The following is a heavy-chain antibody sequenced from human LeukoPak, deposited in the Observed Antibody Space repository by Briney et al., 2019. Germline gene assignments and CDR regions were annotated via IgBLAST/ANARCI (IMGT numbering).Heavy chain of an antibody. D-gene: IGHD3-10*01. J-gene: IGHJ6*02. CDR2: IKQDGSEK. V-gene: IGHV3-7*01. Sequence: GGSLRLSCAASGFTFSSYWMSWVRQAPGKGPEWVANIKQDGSEKYYVDSVKGRFTISRDNAKDSLYLQMNSLRAEDTAVYYCERDQRSNYVWFGELSAYYYYYGMDVWGQGTTVTVSS. CDR1: GFTFSSYW. CDR3: ERDQRSNYVWFGELSAYYYYYGMDV.